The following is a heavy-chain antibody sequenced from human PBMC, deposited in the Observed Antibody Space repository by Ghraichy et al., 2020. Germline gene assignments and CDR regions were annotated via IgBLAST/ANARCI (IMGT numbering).Heavy chain of an antibody. CDR2: MSGSGGST. V-gene: IGHV3-23*01. J-gene: IGHJ6*02. D-gene: IGHD3-3*01. Sequence: GGSLRLSCAASGFTFSSYAMSWVRQAPGKGLEWVSAMSGSGGSTYYADSVKGRFTISRDNSKNTLYLQMNSLRAEDTAVYYCAKDAGTIFGVVNYGMDVWGQGTTVTVSS. CDR3: AKDAGTIFGVVNYGMDV. CDR1: GFTFSSYA.